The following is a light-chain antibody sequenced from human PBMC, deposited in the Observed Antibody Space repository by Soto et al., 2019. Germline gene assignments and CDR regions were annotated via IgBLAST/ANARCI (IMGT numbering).Light chain of an antibody. J-gene: IGKJ1*01. CDR1: QSVSSY. CDR3: QQYSTWPRT. CDR2: GAS. Sequence: EIVLTQSPGTLSLSPGERATLSCRASQSVSSYYLAWYQQKPGQSPRLLIFGASTRASSIPARFTGSRPGTEFSLSISSLQSEDFAVYYCQQYSTWPRTFGQGTKVDIK. V-gene: IGKV3-15*01.